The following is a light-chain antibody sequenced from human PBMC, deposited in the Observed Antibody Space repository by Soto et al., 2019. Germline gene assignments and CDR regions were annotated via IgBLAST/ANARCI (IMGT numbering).Light chain of an antibody. J-gene: IGKJ3*01. V-gene: IGKV2-28*01. Sequence: DIVMTQSPLSLPVTPGAPAAISCRSSQSLLRSSGYTYLDWYMQKPGQSPQLLIHSASNPASGVPDSFSGTEQGTDFTLNIREVDADDVGVYHCMQAPQTPTTFGPGTRVDI. CDR3: MQAPQTPTT. CDR2: SAS. CDR1: QSLLRSSGYTY.